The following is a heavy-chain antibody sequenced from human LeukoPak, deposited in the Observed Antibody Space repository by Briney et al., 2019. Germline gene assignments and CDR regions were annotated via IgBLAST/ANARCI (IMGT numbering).Heavy chain of an antibody. D-gene: IGHD2-15*01. J-gene: IGHJ5*02. Sequence: GGSLRLSCAASGFTFSSYAMSWVRQAPGKGLEWASAISGSSGSTYYADSVKGRFTISRDNSQNTLYLQMNSLRAEDTAVYYCAKDLGYCSGGSCYHDPWGQGTLVTVSS. V-gene: IGHV3-23*01. CDR2: ISGSSGST. CDR1: GFTFSSYA. CDR3: AKDLGYCSGGSCYHDP.